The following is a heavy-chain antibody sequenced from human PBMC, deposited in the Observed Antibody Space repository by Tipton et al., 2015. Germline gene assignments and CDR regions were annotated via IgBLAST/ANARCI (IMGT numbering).Heavy chain of an antibody. CDR2: VNHSGNT. CDR1: GGSFSGYT. J-gene: IGHJ2*01. Sequence: TLSLTCAVYGGSFSGYTWHWIRQPPGKGLEWIGEVNHSGNTNYNPSLESRFIISEDTSKNQFSLTVFSVTAADTAVYYCARGADILAYLYFDLWGRGTLVSVSS. CDR3: ARGADILAYLYFDL. V-gene: IGHV4-34*01. D-gene: IGHD3-9*01.